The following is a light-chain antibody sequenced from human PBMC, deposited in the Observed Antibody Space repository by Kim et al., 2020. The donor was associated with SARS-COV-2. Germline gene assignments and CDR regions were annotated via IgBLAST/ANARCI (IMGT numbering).Light chain of an antibody. J-gene: IGLJ2*01. CDR2: QDS. Sequence: SPGQTASITCSGDKLGDKYACWYQQKPGQSPVLLIYQDSKRPSGIPERLSGSNSGNTATLTISGTQAMDEADYYCQAWDSSTHVVFGGGTQLTVL. CDR3: QAWDSSTHVV. CDR1: KLGDKY. V-gene: IGLV3-1*01.